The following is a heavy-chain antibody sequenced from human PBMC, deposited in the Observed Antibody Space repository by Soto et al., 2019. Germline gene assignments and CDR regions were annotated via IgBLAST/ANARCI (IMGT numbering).Heavy chain of an antibody. CDR3: AKCMGSSWIGVIDN. CDR1: GFTVSTNY. J-gene: IGHJ4*02. V-gene: IGHV3-53*01. Sequence: GGSLRLSCESSGFTVSTNYMGWVRQSPGKGLEWVSVIYTGGSTYYADSVKGRFTISRDNSKNRLFLQMNSLRAEDTAIYYCAKCMGSSWIGVIDNWGQGTLVTVSS. CDR2: IYTGGST. D-gene: IGHD6-13*01.